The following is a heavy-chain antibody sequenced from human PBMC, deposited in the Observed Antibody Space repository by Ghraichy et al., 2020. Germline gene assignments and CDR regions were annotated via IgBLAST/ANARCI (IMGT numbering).Heavy chain of an antibody. CDR3: ARRVTIEAIDAFDI. CDR1: GGSISSSSYY. V-gene: IGHV4-39*01. Sequence: SETLSLTCTVSGGSISSSSYYWGWIRQPPGKGLEWIGSIYYSGSTYYNPSLKSRVTISVDTSKNQFSLKLSSVTAADTAVYYCARRVTIEAIDAFDIWGQGTMVTVSS. D-gene: IGHD2-21*02. J-gene: IGHJ3*02. CDR2: IYYSGST.